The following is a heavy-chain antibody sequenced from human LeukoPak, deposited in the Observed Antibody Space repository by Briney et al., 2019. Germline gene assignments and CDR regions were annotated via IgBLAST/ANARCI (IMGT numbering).Heavy chain of an antibody. CDR1: GGSISSSSYY. V-gene: IGHV4-61*01. CDR2: IYYSGST. J-gene: IGHJ5*02. CDR3: ARALPLDTAMDGGWFDP. D-gene: IGHD5-18*01. Sequence: SETLSLTCTVSGGSISSSSYYWSWIRQPPGKGLEWIGYIYYSGSTNYNPSLKSRVTISVDTSKNQFSLKLSSVTAADTAVYYCARALPLDTAMDGGWFDPWGQGTLVTVSS.